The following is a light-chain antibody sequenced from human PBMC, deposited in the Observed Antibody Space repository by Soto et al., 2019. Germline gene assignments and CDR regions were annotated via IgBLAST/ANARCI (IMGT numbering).Light chain of an antibody. CDR2: GAS. J-gene: IGKJ3*01. Sequence: EIVLTQSPGTLSLSPGERAPLYCRASQSISSSYLAWYQQKPGQAPRLLVYGASSRATGIPDRFSGSGSGTDFTLTISRLEPEDFAVYYCQQYGSSRFTFGPGTKVDIK. CDR3: QQYGSSRFT. V-gene: IGKV3-20*01. CDR1: QSISSSY.